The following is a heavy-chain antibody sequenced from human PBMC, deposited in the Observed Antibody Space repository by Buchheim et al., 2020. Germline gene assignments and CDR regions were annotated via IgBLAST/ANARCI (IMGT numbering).Heavy chain of an antibody. Sequence: QVQLQESGPGLVKPSQTLSLTCTVPGGPISSGGYYWSWIRHHPGKGLEWIGYIYYSGSTYYNPSPKSRVTISVATPKNQFSLKLSSVAAANTAVYYCARVSSDPYKWSSFDYWGQGTL. V-gene: IGHV4-31*03. D-gene: IGHD1-20*01. J-gene: IGHJ4*02. CDR2: IYYSGST. CDR1: GGPISSGGYY. CDR3: ARVSSDPYKWSSFDY.